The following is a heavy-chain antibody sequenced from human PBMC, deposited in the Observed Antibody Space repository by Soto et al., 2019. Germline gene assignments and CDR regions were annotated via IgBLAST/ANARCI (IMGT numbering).Heavy chain of an antibody. Sequence: EVQLVEPGGGLVQPGGSQRLTCAASGNTFSNDGMNWVRQAPGKGLAWVSYISSNSATRQYADSVKGRFTISRDKAKNSLYLQMNSLRDEDTAVYYCARGGAARPDYWGQGTLVTVSS. D-gene: IGHD6-6*01. CDR2: ISSNSATR. CDR3: ARGGAARPDY. J-gene: IGHJ4*02. V-gene: IGHV3-48*02. CDR1: GNTFSNDG.